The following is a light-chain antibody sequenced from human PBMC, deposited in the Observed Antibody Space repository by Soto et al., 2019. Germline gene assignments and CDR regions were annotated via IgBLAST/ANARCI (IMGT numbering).Light chain of an antibody. CDR3: QKYNSAPWT. CDR1: QGISNY. CDR2: AAS. J-gene: IGKJ1*01. V-gene: IGKV1-27*01. Sequence: DTPMTQSPSSLSASVGDRITITCRASQGISNYLAWYQQKPGKVPKNLIYAASTLQSGVPSRFSGSGSGTDFTLTISSLQPEDVATYYCQKYNSAPWTFGQGTKVEIK.